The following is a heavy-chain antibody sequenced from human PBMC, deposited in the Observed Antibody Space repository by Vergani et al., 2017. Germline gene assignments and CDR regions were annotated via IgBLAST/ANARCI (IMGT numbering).Heavy chain of an antibody. V-gene: IGHV3-23*04. Sequence: VQLVQSGAEVKKPGSSVKVSCKASGGTFSSYAMSWVRQAPGKGLEWVSAISGSGGSTYYADSVKGRFTISRDNSKNTLYLQMNSLRAEDTAVYYCAADYGDHGYDWGWFDPWGQGTLVTVSS. CDR1: GGTFSSYA. J-gene: IGHJ5*02. CDR2: ISGSGGST. D-gene: IGHD4-17*01. CDR3: AADYGDHGYDWGWFDP.